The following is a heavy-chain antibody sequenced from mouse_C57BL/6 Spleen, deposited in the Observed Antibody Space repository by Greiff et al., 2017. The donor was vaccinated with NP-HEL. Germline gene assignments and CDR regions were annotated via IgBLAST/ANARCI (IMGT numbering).Heavy chain of an antibody. Sequence: VKLMESGAELVRPGTSVKVSCKASGYAFTNYLIEWVKQRPGQGLEWIGVINPGSGGTNYNEKFKGKATLTADKSSSTAYMQLSSLTSEDSAVYFCARGRGGYHWYFDVWGTGTTVTVSS. V-gene: IGHV1-54*01. CDR3: ARGRGGYHWYFDV. CDR1: GYAFTNYL. CDR2: INPGSGGT. J-gene: IGHJ1*03. D-gene: IGHD2-2*01.